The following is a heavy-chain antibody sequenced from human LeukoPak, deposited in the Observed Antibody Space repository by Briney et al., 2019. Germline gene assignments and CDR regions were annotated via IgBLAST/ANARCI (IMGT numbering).Heavy chain of an antibody. CDR3: ARVGYCSGSGCEGRDWFDP. J-gene: IGHJ5*02. V-gene: IGHV3-48*03. Sequence: PGGSLRLSCAASEFTFSSYEMDWVRQAPGKGLECVSYISSSGSNIYYADSVKGRFTISRDNAKNSLFLQMNSLRVEDTAVYYCARVGYCSGSGCEGRDWFDPWGQGILVTVSS. CDR2: ISSSGSNI. CDR1: EFTFSSYE. D-gene: IGHD2-15*01.